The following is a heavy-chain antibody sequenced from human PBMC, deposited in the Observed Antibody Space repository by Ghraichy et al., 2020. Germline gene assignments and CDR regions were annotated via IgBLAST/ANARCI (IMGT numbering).Heavy chain of an antibody. D-gene: IGHD6-19*01. J-gene: IGHJ6*02. CDR3: ARVGARTVAAKNYYYYYGMDV. CDR2: IIPIFGTA. V-gene: IGHV1-69*13. Sequence: SVKFSCKASGGTFSSYAISWVRQAPGQGLEWMGGIIPIFGTANYAQKFQGRVTITADESTSTAYMELSSLRSEDTAVYYCARVGARTVAAKNYYYYYGMDVWGQGTTVTVSS. CDR1: GGTFSSYA.